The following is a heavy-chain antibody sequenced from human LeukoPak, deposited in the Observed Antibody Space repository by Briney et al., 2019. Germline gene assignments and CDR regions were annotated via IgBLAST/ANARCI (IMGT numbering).Heavy chain of an antibody. CDR3: AREGTMVRGVMFDY. CDR1: GFIFSTDS. V-gene: IGHV3-48*02. D-gene: IGHD3-10*01. Sequence: GGSLRLSCAASGFIFSTDSMNWVRQAPGKGLEWVSYISGSSSTIFYADSVKGRFTISRDNAKNSLYLQMNSLRDEDTAVYYCAREGTMVRGVMFDYWGQGILVTVSS. CDR2: ISGSSSTI. J-gene: IGHJ4*02.